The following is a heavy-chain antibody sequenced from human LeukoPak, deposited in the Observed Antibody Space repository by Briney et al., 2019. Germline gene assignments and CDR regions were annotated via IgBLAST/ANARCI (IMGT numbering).Heavy chain of an antibody. J-gene: IGHJ4*02. V-gene: IGHV1-2*02. CDR1: GYTFNSYG. CDR3: AGEGHMVLGAIPY. Sequence: GSVKVSCKSSGYTFNSYGITWVRQAPGQGLEWMGWINPNSGGTNYAQKFQGRVTMTRDTSISTAYMELSRLRSDDTAVYYCAGEGHMVLGAIPYWGQGTLVTVSS. CDR2: INPNSGGT. D-gene: IGHD3-10*01.